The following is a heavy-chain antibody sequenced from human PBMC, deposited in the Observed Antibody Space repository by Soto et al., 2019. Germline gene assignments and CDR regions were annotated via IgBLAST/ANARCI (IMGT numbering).Heavy chain of an antibody. CDR2: IWYDGSNK. CDR1: GFTFTNYG. CDR3: TRDPYGGSRYYFDS. D-gene: IGHD1-26*01. Sequence: QVQLVESGGGVVQPGRSLRLSCAASGFTFTNYGMHWVRQAPGKELEWVAVIWYDGSNKYYADSVKGRFTISKDNSQNTLYLQMNNLRAEDTAMYYCTRDPYGGSRYYFDSWGQGTLVTVSS. V-gene: IGHV3-33*01. J-gene: IGHJ4*02.